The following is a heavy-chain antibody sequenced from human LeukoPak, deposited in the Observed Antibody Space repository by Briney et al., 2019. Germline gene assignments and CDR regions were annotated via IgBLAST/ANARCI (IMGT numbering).Heavy chain of an antibody. CDR2: IRYDGSNK. CDR3: AKDEEMATTVDY. V-gene: IGHV3-30*02. D-gene: IGHD5-24*01. Sequence: PGGSLRLSCAASGFTFSSYGMHWVRQAPGKGLEWVAFIRYDGSNKYYADSVKGRFTISRDNPKNTLYLQMNSLRAEDTAVYYCAKDEEMATTVDYWGQGTLVTVSS. CDR1: GFTFSSYG. J-gene: IGHJ4*02.